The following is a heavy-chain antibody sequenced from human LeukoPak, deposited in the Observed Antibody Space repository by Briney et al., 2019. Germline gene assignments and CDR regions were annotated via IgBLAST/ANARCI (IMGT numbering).Heavy chain of an antibody. J-gene: IGHJ4*02. CDR1: GFTFSDYY. D-gene: IGHD6-13*01. V-gene: IGHV3-11*04. Sequence: GGSLRLSCAASGFTFSDYYMSWIRQAPGKGLEWVSYISSSGSTIYYADSVKGRFTISRDNSKNTLYLQMGSLRAEDMAVYYCAREWVEFSNTWSHFDYWGQGTLVTVSS. CDR3: AREWVEFSNTWSHFDY. CDR2: ISSSGSTI.